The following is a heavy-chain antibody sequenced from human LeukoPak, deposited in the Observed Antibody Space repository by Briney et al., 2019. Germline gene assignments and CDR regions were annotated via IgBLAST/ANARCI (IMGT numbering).Heavy chain of an antibody. J-gene: IGHJ3*02. CDR3: ARERLKFDAFDI. Sequence: ASVKVSCKASGYTFTGYYMHWVRQAPGQGLEWMGWINPNSGGTNYAQKFQGRVTMTRDTSISTAYMELSRLRSDDTAVYYCARERLKFDAFDIWGQGTMVTVSS. CDR1: GYTFTGYY. V-gene: IGHV1-2*02. CDR2: INPNSGGT. D-gene: IGHD4/OR15-4a*01.